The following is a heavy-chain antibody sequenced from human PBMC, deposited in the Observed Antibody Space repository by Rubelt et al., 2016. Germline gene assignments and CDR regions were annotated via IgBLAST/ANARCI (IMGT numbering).Heavy chain of an antibody. D-gene: IGHD5-18*01. V-gene: IGHV4-34*01. CDR3: ERKTYGYRANWFDP. CDR1: GGSFSGYY. CDR2: IYYSGST. J-gene: IGHJ5*02. Sequence: QVQLKQWGAGLLKPSETLSVTCAVYGGSFSGYYWTWIRQPPGKGLEWIGSIYYSGSTYYTPSLKSRVTISVDASKNQFSLNLRAGTAADTAVYYCERKTYGYRANWFDPWGQGTLVTVSS.